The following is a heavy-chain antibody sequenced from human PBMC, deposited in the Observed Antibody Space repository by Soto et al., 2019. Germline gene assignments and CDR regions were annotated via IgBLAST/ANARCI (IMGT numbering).Heavy chain of an antibody. V-gene: IGHV4-34*01. CDR3: GRGSYRGNVPSTLYRSSTSCQRIWCDS. CDR2: INHSGST. D-gene: IGHD2-2*01. J-gene: IGHJ5*01. CDR1: GGSFSGYY. Sequence: SETLSLTCAVYGGSFSGYYWSWIRQPPGKGLEWIGEINHSGSTNYNPSLKSRVTISVDTSKKQFSLKLSSVTAADTAVYYCGRGSYRGNVPSTLYRSSTSCQRIWCDSWGQVTLVTVSS.